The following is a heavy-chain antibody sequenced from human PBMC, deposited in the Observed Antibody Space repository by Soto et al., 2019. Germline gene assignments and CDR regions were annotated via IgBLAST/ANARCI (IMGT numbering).Heavy chain of an antibody. D-gene: IGHD4-4*01. CDR1: GFTFTNAL. V-gene: IGHV3-15*01. J-gene: IGHJ4*02. CDR3: TTTPTLTSPR. Sequence: EVQLVESGGGLVKPGGSLRLSCAASGFTFTNALMNWVRQAHGKGLEWVGRIKSKTNGGTTDYATPVKGRFTISRDDSKNILYLQMNSLKTEDTAVYYCTTTPTLTSPRWGQGTLVTVSS. CDR2: IKSKTNGGTT.